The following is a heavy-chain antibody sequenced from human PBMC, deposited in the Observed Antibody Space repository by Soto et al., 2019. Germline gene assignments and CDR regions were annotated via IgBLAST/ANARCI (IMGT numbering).Heavy chain of an antibody. CDR3: ARDGITIFGVVISPGYGMDV. V-gene: IGHV3-21*01. CDR1: GFTFSSYS. Sequence: PGGSLRLSCAASGFTFSSYSMNWVRQAPGKGLEWVSSISSSSSYIYYADSVKGRSTISRDNAKNSLYLQMNSLRAEDTAVYYCARDGITIFGVVISPGYGMDVWGQGTTVTVSS. CDR2: ISSSSSYI. D-gene: IGHD3-3*01. J-gene: IGHJ6*02.